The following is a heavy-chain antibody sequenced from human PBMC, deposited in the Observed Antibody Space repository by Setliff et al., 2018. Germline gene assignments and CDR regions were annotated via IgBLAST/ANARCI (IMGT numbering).Heavy chain of an antibody. V-gene: IGHV4-59*01. CDR3: ARLPRTVTHFDY. D-gene: IGHD4-17*01. J-gene: IGHJ4*02. CDR1: GGSFTNYY. Sequence: SETLSLTCTVYGGSFTNYYWGWIRQSPGKGLEWIGYIFYSGSSNYNPSLQSRVSISVDTSKNQLSLKLDSLTAADTAVYFCARLPRTVTHFDYWGQGALVTVSS. CDR2: IFYSGSS.